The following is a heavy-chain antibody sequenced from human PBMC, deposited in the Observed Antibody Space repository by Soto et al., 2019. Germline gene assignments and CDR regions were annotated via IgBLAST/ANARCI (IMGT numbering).Heavy chain of an antibody. D-gene: IGHD3-3*01. CDR2: ISYDGSNK. V-gene: IGHV3-30*18. Sequence: GGSLRLSCAASGFTFSSYGMHWVRQAPGKGLEWVAVISYDGSNKYYADSVKGRFTISRDNSKNTLYLQMNSLRAEDTAVYYCAKGGTTIFGVARHMDVWGKGTTVTVSS. CDR3: AKGGTTIFGVARHMDV. CDR1: GFTFSSYG. J-gene: IGHJ6*03.